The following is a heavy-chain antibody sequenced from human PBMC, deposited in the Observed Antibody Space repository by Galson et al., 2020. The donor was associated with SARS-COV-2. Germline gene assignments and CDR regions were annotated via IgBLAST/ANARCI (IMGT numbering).Heavy chain of an antibody. V-gene: IGHV3-74*01. CDR2: INSDGRNR. J-gene: IGHJ4*02. CDR3: IRGYCSGGSCYGAVIDY. Sequence: GGSLRLSCVASGVTFGNHWMHWVRQAPGKGLVWVSRINSDGRNRNYADAVKGRFTISRDNAKSTLYLQMNSLRAEDTAVYYCIRGYCSGGSCYGAVIDYWGQGTLVTVSS. D-gene: IGHD2-15*01. CDR1: GVTFGNHW.